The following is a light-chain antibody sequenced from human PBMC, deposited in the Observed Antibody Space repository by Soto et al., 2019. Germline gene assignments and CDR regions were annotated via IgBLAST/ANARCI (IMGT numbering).Light chain of an antibody. J-gene: IGKJ4*01. CDR2: SAS. CDR3: QQLSRYPLT. CDR1: QALSNY. V-gene: IGKV1-9*01. Sequence: DIQMTQSPSTLSASVGDRVTITCRASQALSNYLAWYQQKPGKAPDLLIYSASTLQSGVPSRFSGSGSETEFSLTIRALQPEDFATYYCQQLSRYPLTVGGGTKV.